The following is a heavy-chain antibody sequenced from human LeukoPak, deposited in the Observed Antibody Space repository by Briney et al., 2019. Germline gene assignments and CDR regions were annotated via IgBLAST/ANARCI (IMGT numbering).Heavy chain of an antibody. CDR2: ISGSGDTT. Sequence: GGSLRLSCAASGFTFSSYAMSWVRQAPGKGLEWVSAISGSGDTTYFADSVKGRFTMSRDNSKNTLYLQMNSLRADDTAVYYCAKDSSGYPPFDYWGQGTLVTVSS. CDR1: GFTFSSYA. CDR3: AKDSSGYPPFDY. J-gene: IGHJ4*02. V-gene: IGHV3-23*01. D-gene: IGHD3-22*01.